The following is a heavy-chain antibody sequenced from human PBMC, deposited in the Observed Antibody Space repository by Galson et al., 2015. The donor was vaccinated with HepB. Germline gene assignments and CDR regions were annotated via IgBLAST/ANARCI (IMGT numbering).Heavy chain of an antibody. CDR3: ARESDYYGSGSPFDY. CDR1: GFTFSSYA. CDR2: ISYDGSNK. J-gene: IGHJ4*02. D-gene: IGHD3-10*01. Sequence: SLRLSCAASGFTFSSYAMHWVRQAPGKGLEWVAVISYDGSNKYYADSVKGRFTISRDNSRNTLYLQMNSLRAEDTAVYYCARESDYYGSGSPFDYWGQGTLVTVSS. V-gene: IGHV3-30*04.